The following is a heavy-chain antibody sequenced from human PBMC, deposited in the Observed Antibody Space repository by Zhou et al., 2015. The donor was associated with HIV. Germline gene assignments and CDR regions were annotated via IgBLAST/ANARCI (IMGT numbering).Heavy chain of an antibody. J-gene: IGHJ4*02. Sequence: QVQLVQSGAEVKKPGSSVKVSCKASGGTFSSYAISWVRQAPGQGLEWMGGIIPIFGTAKYAQKFQGRVTITADESTRTTYMELSNLKSEDTAVYYCARPYSSDDSSGFYYAYWGQGTLVTVSS. CDR1: GGTFSSYA. CDR3: ARPYSSDDSSGFYYAY. D-gene: IGHD3-22*01. V-gene: IGHV1-69*01. CDR2: IIPIFGTA.